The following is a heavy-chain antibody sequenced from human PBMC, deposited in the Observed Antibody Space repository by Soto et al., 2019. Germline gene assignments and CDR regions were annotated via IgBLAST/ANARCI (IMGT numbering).Heavy chain of an antibody. CDR1: GYSFTSYG. CDR2: ISAYNGNT. V-gene: IGHV1-18*04. CDR3: XXXXXXXXXXXXXXXYYYX. D-gene: IGHD1-26*01. Sequence: QVQLVQSGAEVKKPGASVKVSCKASGYSFTSYGFSWVRQAPGQGLEWMGWISAYNGNTNYAQKLQGRVTLTTDTXXXXXXXXLRSLRXDXXXXXXXXXXXXXXXXXXXXXXYYYX. J-gene: IGHJ6*01.